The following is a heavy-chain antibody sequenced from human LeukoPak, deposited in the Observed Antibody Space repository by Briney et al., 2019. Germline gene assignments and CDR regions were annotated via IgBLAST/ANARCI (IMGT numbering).Heavy chain of an antibody. CDR2: INPNSGGT. Sequence: ASVKVSCKASGYTFTGYYMHWVRQAPGQGLEWMGWINPNSGGTNYAQKFQGRVTMTRDTSISTAYMELSRLRSDDTAVYYCAPSYYYDGSGSEPMDWGQGTLVTVSS. CDR1: GYTFTGYY. D-gene: IGHD3-22*01. J-gene: IGHJ4*02. V-gene: IGHV1-2*02. CDR3: APSYYYDGSGSEPMD.